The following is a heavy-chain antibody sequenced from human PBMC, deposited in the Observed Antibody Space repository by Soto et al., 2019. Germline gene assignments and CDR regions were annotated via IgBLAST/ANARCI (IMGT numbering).Heavy chain of an antibody. J-gene: IGHJ3*02. CDR2: IIPILGIA. Sequence: GASVKVSCKASGGTFSSYTISWVRQAPGQGLEWMGRIIPILGIANYAQKFQGRVTITADKSTSTAYMEPSSLRSEDTAVYYCAREGIWEAPAGAFDIWGQGTMVTVSS. CDR3: AREGIWEAPAGAFDI. V-gene: IGHV1-69*04. D-gene: IGHD1-26*01. CDR1: GGTFSSYT.